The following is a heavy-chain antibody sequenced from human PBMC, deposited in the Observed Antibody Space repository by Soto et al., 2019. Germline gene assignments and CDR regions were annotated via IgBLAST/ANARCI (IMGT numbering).Heavy chain of an antibody. D-gene: IGHD2-2*01. Sequence: SETLSLTCTVSGGSISSYYWTWIRQPPGKGLEWIGYIYYSGSTNYNPSLKSRVTISVDTSKNQFSLKLSSVTAAVTAVYYCARHGLVVQAFDLWGQGTLVTVSS. V-gene: IGHV4-59*01. CDR3: ARHGLVVQAFDL. J-gene: IGHJ5*02. CDR1: GGSISSYY. CDR2: IYYSGST.